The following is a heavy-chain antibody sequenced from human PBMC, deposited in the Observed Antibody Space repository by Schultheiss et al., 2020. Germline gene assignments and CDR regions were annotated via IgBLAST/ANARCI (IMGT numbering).Heavy chain of an antibody. V-gene: IGHV3-49*03. D-gene: IGHD3-16*01. J-gene: IGHJ5*02. Sequence: GGSLRLSCTSSGFTFGDYAMSWFRQAPGKGLEWVGFIRNKAYGGTTEYAASVKGRFTISRDDSKSIAYLQMNSLKSEDTAVYYCTILRGGFDPWGQGTLVTGSS. CDR2: IRNKAYGGTT. CDR3: TILRGGFDP. CDR1: GFTFGDYA.